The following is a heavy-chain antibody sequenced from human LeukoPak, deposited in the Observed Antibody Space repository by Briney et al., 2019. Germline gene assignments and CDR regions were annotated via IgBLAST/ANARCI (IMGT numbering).Heavy chain of an antibody. V-gene: IGHV3-9*03. Sequence: RSGRSLRLSCAASGFTFDDYAMHWVRQAPGKGLEWVSGISWNSGSIGYADSVKGRFTISRDNAKNSLCLQMNSLRAEDMALYYCAKGGEMATISFFDYWGQGTLVTVSS. CDR3: AKGGEMATISFFDY. CDR1: GFTFDDYA. J-gene: IGHJ4*02. D-gene: IGHD5-24*01. CDR2: ISWNSGSI.